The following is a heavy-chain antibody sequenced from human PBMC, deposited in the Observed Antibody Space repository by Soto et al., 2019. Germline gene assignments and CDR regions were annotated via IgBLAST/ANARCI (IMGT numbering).Heavy chain of an antibody. D-gene: IGHD3-9*01. CDR3: ARAERYYDILPGHPAY. CDR2: ISAYNGNT. V-gene: IGHV1-18*01. J-gene: IGHJ1*01. Sequence: ASVKVSCKASGYTFTSYGISWVRQAPGQGLEWMGWISAYNGNTNYAQKLQGRVTMTTDTSTSTAYMELRSLRSDDTAVYYCARAERYYDILPGHPAYWGQGTLVTVSS. CDR1: GYTFTSYG.